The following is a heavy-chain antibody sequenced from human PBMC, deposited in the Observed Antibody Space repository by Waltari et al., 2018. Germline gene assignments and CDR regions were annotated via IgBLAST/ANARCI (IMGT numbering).Heavy chain of an antibody. CDR3: AKSRGFDY. CDR1: FSGYW. V-gene: IGHV3-7*01. Sequence: FSGYWMSWVRQTTGKWLGWVANINHDGSEKHYVDSVKGRFTISRDNAKNSLYLQMNSLRAEDTAVYYCAKSRGFDYWGQGTLVTVSS. J-gene: IGHJ4*02. D-gene: IGHD2-2*01. CDR2: INHDGSEK.